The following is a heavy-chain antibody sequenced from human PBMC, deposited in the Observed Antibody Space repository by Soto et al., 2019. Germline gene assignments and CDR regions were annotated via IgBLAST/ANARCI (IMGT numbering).Heavy chain of an antibody. J-gene: IGHJ6*02. CDR1: GYSFTSYW. CDR2: IYPGDSDT. CDR3: ARQVPYYSSGHHYYYGMDV. D-gene: IGHD3-22*01. V-gene: IGHV5-51*01. Sequence: PGESLKISCKGSGYSFTSYWIGWVRQMPGKGLEWMGIIYPGDSDTRYSPSFQGQVTISADKSISTAYLQWSSLKASDTAMYYCARQVPYYSSGHHYYYGMDVWGQGTTVAVSS.